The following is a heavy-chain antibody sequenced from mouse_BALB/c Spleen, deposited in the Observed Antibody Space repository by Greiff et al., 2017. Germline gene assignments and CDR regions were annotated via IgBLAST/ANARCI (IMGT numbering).Heavy chain of an antibody. J-gene: IGHJ1*01. V-gene: IGHV5-6-3*01. CDR2: INSNGGST. CDR1: GFTFSSYG. D-gene: IGHD1-2*01. Sequence: EVQGVESGGGLVQPGGSLKLSCAASGFTFSSYGMSWVRQTPDKRLELVATINSNGGSTYYPDSVKGRFTISRDNAKNTLYLQMSSLKSEDTAMYYCARGLLRQGYFDVWGAGTTVTVSS. CDR3: ARGLLRQGYFDV.